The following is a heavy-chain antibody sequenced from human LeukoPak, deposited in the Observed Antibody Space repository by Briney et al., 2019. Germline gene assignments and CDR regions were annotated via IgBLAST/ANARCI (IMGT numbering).Heavy chain of an antibody. V-gene: IGHV3-23*01. CDR1: GFAFGSEA. CDR3: AKGRGMADFDY. Sequence: GGSLRLSCAVSGFAFGSEAMSWVRQSPARGLEWVASISPGGGTTYYADYVKGRFTISRDNSKNSLFVQMNSLRAEDTAVYYCAKGRGMADFDYWGQGTLVTVSS. J-gene: IGHJ4*02. D-gene: IGHD3-16*01. CDR2: ISPGGGTT.